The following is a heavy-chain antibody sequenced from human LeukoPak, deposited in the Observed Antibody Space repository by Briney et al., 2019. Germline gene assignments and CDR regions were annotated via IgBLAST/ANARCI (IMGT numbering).Heavy chain of an antibody. Sequence: SVKASCKASGGTFSSYAISWVRQAPGQGLEWMGGIIPIFGTANYAQKFQGRVTITTDESTSTAYMELSSLRSEDTAVYYCATSDPYSSTYYYYYYMDVWGKGTTVTVSS. D-gene: IGHD6-13*01. V-gene: IGHV1-69*05. CDR3: ATSDPYSSTYYYYYYMDV. J-gene: IGHJ6*03. CDR2: IIPIFGTA. CDR1: GGTFSSYA.